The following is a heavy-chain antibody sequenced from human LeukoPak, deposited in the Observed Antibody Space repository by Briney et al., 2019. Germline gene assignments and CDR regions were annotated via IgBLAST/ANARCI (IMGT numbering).Heavy chain of an antibody. CDR1: GFSFSSYA. Sequence: GGCLRLSCAAAGFSFSSYALSSVRQAPGNWLEWVSAISGSDGSTYYADSVKGRFTISRDNAKNTLYLQMNSLRAEDTAVYYCAKRSLIDCSSTRCYMYFDYWGQGTLVTVSS. CDR3: AKRSLIDCSSTRCYMYFDY. CDR2: ISGSDGST. J-gene: IGHJ4*02. V-gene: IGHV3-23*01. D-gene: IGHD2-2*02.